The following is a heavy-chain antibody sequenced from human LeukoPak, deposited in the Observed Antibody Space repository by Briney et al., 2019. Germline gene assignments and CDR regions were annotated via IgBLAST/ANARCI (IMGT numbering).Heavy chain of an antibody. V-gene: IGHV4-34*01. Sequence: PSETLSLTCAVYGGSFSGYYWSWIRQPPGKGLEWIGEINYSRSTNYNPSLKSRVTISVDTSKNQFSLKLSSVTAADTAVYYCARDDRTGGLYDSSIDAFDIWGQGTMVTVSS. CDR1: GGSFSGYY. CDR3: ARDDRTGGLYDSSIDAFDI. D-gene: IGHD3-22*01. J-gene: IGHJ3*02. CDR2: INYSRST.